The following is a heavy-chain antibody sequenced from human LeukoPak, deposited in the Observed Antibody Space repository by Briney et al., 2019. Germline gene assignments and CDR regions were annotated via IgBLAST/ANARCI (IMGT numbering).Heavy chain of an antibody. CDR1: GGSITNTNDY. D-gene: IGHD1-26*01. V-gene: IGHV4-39*07. CDR3: ASYSGTYSAFEI. CDR2: IFYNGSP. J-gene: IGHJ4*02. Sequence: SETLSLTCTASGGSITNTNDYWGWVRQSPGRGLEWLGNIFYNGSPYYNPSLKSRVAISVDTSKNHFSLTLNAVTAADTAVYYCASYSGTYSAFEIWGQGTLATVSS.